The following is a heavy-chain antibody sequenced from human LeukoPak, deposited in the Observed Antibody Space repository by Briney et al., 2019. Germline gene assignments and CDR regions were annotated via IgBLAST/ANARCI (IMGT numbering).Heavy chain of an antibody. J-gene: IGHJ4*02. CDR1: GGSITSGGYY. V-gene: IGHV4-31*03. D-gene: IGHD2-8*01. CDR2: IYYSGNT. CDR3: ARGGWSMPY. Sequence: SQTLSLTCSVSGGSITSGGYYWSWIRQHPGKGLEWIGYIYYSGNTYYNPSLKSRVAISLDTSKNQFSLKVNSVTAADTAVYYCARGGWSMPYWGQGTLVTVSS.